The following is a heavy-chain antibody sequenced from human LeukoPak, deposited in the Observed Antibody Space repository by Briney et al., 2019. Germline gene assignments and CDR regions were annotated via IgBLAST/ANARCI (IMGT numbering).Heavy chain of an antibody. CDR1: GGSISSGGYS. CDR3: VRGYYYDSSGYWVRAFDI. Sequence: SETLSLTCAVSGGSISSGGYSWSWIRQPPGEGLEWIGYMYHSGTTHYNPSLKSRVTISVDRSKNQFSLKLSSVTAAGTAVYYCVRGYYYDSSGYWVRAFDIWGQGTMVTVSS. V-gene: IGHV4-30-2*01. J-gene: IGHJ3*02. CDR2: MYHSGTT. D-gene: IGHD3-22*01.